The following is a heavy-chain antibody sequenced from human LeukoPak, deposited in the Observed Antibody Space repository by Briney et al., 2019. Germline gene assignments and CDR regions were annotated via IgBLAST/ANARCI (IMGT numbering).Heavy chain of an antibody. CDR2: INSDGSST. Sequence: GGSLRLSCAASGFTFSSYWMHWVRQAPGKGLVWVSRINSDGSSTTYADSVKGRFTISRDNAKNTLYLQMNSLRAEDTAVYYCAREGDSSGYYYYYYGMDVWGQGTTVTVSS. V-gene: IGHV3-74*01. CDR1: GFTFSSYW. D-gene: IGHD3-22*01. J-gene: IGHJ6*02. CDR3: AREGDSSGYYYYYYGMDV.